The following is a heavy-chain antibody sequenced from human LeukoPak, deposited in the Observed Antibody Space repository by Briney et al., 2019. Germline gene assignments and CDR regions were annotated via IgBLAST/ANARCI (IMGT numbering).Heavy chain of an antibody. CDR1: GFTFSSYA. V-gene: IGHV3-23*01. CDR2: ISGSGGVT. D-gene: IGHD1-1*01. Sequence: PGGSLRLSCAASGFTFSSYAMTWVRQAPGKGLEWVSSISGSGGVTYYADSAKGRFTISRDNSKNTLYLQMNSLRAEDTAVYFCAKAESPTGTRGNWFGPWGQGTLVTVSS. J-gene: IGHJ5*02. CDR3: AKAESPTGTRGNWFGP.